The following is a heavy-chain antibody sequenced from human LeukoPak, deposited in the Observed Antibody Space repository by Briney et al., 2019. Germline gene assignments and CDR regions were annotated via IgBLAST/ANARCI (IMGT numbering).Heavy chain of an antibody. J-gene: IGHJ4*02. CDR2: IIPIFGTA. CDR1: GYTFTSYY. Sequence: ASVKVSCKASGYTFTSYYMHWVRQAPGQGLEWMGGIIPIFGTANYAQKFQGRVTITADESTSTAYMELSSLRSEDTAVYYCAEGEDDSSGYYYYWGQGTLVTVSS. V-gene: IGHV1-69*13. CDR3: AEGEDDSSGYYYY. D-gene: IGHD3-22*01.